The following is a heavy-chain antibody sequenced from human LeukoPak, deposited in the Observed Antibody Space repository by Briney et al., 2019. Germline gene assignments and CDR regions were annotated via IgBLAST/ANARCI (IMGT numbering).Heavy chain of an antibody. Sequence: GGSLRLSCTAAGFTFGDYAMSWVRQAPGKGLEWVGFIRSKAYGGTTEYAASVKGRFTISRDDSKSIAYLQMNSLKTEDTAVYYCTRGMGVYWGQGTLVTVSS. D-gene: IGHD3-16*01. CDR1: GFTFGDYA. CDR2: IRSKAYGGTT. J-gene: IGHJ4*02. V-gene: IGHV3-49*04. CDR3: TRGMGVY.